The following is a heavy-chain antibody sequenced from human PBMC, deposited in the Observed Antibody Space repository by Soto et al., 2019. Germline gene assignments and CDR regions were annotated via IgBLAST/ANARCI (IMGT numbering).Heavy chain of an antibody. Sequence: GGSLRLSCAASGFTFRSFTMNWARQAPGKGLEWVSTISSNSAYIYYTDALRGRFTISRDNAKNSLHLQMNSLRAEDTAVYYCTRDASRDSSARGWFDPWGPGTLVTVSS. J-gene: IGHJ5*02. D-gene: IGHD6-13*01. CDR3: TRDASRDSSARGWFDP. CDR1: GFTFRSFT. V-gene: IGHV3-21*01. CDR2: ISSNSAYI.